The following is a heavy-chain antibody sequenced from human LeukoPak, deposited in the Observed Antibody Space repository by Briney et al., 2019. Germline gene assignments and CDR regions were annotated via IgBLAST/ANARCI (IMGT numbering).Heavy chain of an antibody. CDR1: GYTLTAYY. J-gene: IGHJ6*02. Sequence: ASVKVSCTASGYTLTAYYIHWVRQAPGRGLEWMGWMNPHSGGTNYAQKFRARVSMTTDTSINTAYLELTGLTSDDTALYYCARAQRTVSGLDVWGQGTTVTVSS. V-gene: IGHV1-2*02. CDR3: ARAQRTVSGLDV. CDR2: MNPHSGGT. D-gene: IGHD2-2*01.